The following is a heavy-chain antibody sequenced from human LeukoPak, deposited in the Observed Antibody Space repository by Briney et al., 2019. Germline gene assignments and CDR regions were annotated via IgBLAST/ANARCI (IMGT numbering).Heavy chain of an antibody. D-gene: IGHD2-2*02. CDR3: ARWASIVVVPAAVHNWFDP. V-gene: IGHV4-39*01. CDR1: GGSISSSSYY. CDR2: IYYSGST. J-gene: IGHJ5*02. Sequence: SETLSLTCTVSGGSISSSSYYWGWIRQPPGKGLEWIGSIYYSGSTYYNPSLKSRVTISVDTSKNQFSLKLSSVTAADTAVYYCARWASIVVVPAAVHNWFDPWGQGTLVTVSS.